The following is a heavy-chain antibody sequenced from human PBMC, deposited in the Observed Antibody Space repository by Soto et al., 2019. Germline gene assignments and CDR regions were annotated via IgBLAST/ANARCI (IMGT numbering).Heavy chain of an antibody. CDR2: LSAGYGST. V-gene: IGHV3-23*01. Sequence: GGSLRLSCAASGFTFSHYAMSWVRQAPGKGLEWVSTLSAGYGSTFYADSVKGRFTISRDNSKNTLYLQMNSLRAEDTAVYYCAKKYSYGSGSYLFHFDYWGEGTLVTVSS. CDR1: GFTFSHYA. J-gene: IGHJ4*02. CDR3: AKKYSYGSGSYLFHFDY. D-gene: IGHD3-10*01.